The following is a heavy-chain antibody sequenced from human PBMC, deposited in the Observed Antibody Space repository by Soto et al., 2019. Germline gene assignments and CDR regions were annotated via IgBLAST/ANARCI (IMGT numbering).Heavy chain of an antibody. Sequence: SETLSLTCAVYGGSFSGYYWSWIRQPPGKGLEWIGEINHSGSTNYNPSLKSRVTISVDTSKNQFSLKLSSVTAADTAVYYCAGTNPVLLWFGELFPDAFDIWGQGTMVTVSS. CDR1: GGSFSGYY. CDR2: INHSGST. J-gene: IGHJ3*02. CDR3: AGTNPVLLWFGELFPDAFDI. D-gene: IGHD3-10*01. V-gene: IGHV4-34*01.